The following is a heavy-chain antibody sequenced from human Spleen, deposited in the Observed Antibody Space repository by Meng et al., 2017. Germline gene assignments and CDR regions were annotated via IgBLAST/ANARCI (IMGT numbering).Heavy chain of an antibody. CDR2: INHRGNT. J-gene: IGHJ4*02. Sequence: QVQLQQWCAGLLQPSSTLSLTCVVSGGSFSDYYWSWTRQPPGKGLEWIGEINHRGNTNYNSFLESRVTISVDTSQNSLSLKLSSVTAADSAVYYCARGPTTVAHDFDYWGQGTLVTVPS. V-gene: IGHV4-34*01. CDR3: ARGPTTVAHDFDY. D-gene: IGHD4-11*01. CDR1: GGSFSDYY.